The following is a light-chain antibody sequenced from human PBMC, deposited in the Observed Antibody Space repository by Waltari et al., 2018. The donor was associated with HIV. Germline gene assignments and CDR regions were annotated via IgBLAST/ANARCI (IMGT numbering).Light chain of an antibody. CDR2: DVT. J-gene: IGLJ2*01. CDR1: GAEIGAYNY. Sequence: QSALTQPASVSGSPGQSITISCAGTGAEIGAYNYVAWYQKVPERVPKLIIYDVTSRPEGISDRFSAAKSGNAASLTISGLQAEDEGDYYCSSYTTFNTVIFGGGTKLTVL. CDR3: SSYTTFNTVI. V-gene: IGLV2-14*03.